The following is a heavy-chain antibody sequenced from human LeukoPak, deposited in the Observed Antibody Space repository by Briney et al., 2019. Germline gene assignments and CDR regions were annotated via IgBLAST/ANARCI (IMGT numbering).Heavy chain of an antibody. CDR2: IYSGGST. V-gene: IGHV3-66*01. CDR1: GGSFSGYY. CDR3: ARGLYYYYDSSGYLYY. Sequence: ETLSLTCAVYGGSFSGYYWSWIRQPPGKGLEWVSVIYSGGSTSYADSVKGRFTISRDNSKNTLYLQMNSLRAEDTAVYYCARGLYYYYDSSGYLYYWGQGTLVTVSS. J-gene: IGHJ4*02. D-gene: IGHD3-22*01.